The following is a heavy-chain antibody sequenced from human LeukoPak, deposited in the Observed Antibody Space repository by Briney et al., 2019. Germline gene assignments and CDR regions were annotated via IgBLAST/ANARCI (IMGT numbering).Heavy chain of an antibody. V-gene: IGHV3-30*18. CDR1: GFTFSSYG. CDR3: AKDAHYDFWSGYYVDY. J-gene: IGHJ4*02. CDR2: ISYDGSNK. Sequence: PGGSLRLSCAASGFTFSSYGTHWVRQAPGKGLEWVAVISYDGSNKYYADSVKGRFTISRDNSKNTLYLQMNSLRAEDTAVYFCAKDAHYDFWSGYYVDYWGQGTLVTVSS. D-gene: IGHD3-3*01.